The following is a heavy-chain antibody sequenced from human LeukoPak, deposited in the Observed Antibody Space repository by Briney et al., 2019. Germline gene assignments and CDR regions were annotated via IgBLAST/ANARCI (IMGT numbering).Heavy chain of an antibody. CDR1: GGSLSGYF. V-gene: IGHV4-34*01. D-gene: IGHD3-22*01. J-gene: IGHJ4*02. CDR2: ISHSGGT. CDR3: ARGRNYYDSRAYFGY. Sequence: SETLSLTCAVYGGSLSGYFWSWIRQPPGKGLQWIGEISHSGGTNYNPSLKSRVTISVDTSKNQFSLKLSSVTAADTAVYYCARGRNYYDSRAYFGYWGQGTLVTVSS.